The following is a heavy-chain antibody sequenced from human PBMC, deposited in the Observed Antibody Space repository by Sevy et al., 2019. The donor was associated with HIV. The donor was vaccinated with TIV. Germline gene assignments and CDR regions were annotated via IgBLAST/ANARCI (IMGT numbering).Heavy chain of an antibody. CDR2: IRYDGSNK. D-gene: IGHD3-16*01. J-gene: IGHJ4*02. CDR3: AKGPSPMITFGGVADY. Sequence: GGSLRLSCAASGFTFSSYGMHWVRQAPGKGLEWVAFIRYDGSNKYYADSVKGRFTISRDNSKNTLYLKMNSLRAEDTALYYCAKGPSPMITFGGVADYWGQGTLVTVSS. V-gene: IGHV3-30*02. CDR1: GFTFSSYG.